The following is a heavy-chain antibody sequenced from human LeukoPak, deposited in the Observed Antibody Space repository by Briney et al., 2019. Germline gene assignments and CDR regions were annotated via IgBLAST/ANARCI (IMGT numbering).Heavy chain of an antibody. V-gene: IGHV3-48*02. Sequence: GGSLRFSCAASGFTFSNYAMSWVRQAPGKGLQWVSYITSSSSTIYYADSVKGRFTISRDNAKNSLYLQMNSLRDEDTAVYYCARGATPDYWGQGTLVTVSS. CDR1: GFTFSNYA. CDR3: ARGATPDY. J-gene: IGHJ4*02. CDR2: ITSSSSTI.